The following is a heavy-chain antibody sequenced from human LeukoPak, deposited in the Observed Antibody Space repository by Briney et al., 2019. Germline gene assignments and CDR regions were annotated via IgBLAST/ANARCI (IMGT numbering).Heavy chain of an antibody. V-gene: IGHV4-59*01. D-gene: IGHD1-14*01. CDR1: GGSISSYY. CDR2: IYYSGST. CDR3: ARAQPTSLRALYYYGMDV. Sequence: PSETLSLTCTVSGGSISSYYWSWIRQPPGKGLEWIGYIYYSGSTNYNPSLKSRVTISVDTSKNRFSLKLSSVTAADTAVYYCARAQPTSLRALYYYGMDVWGKGTTVTVSS. J-gene: IGHJ6*04.